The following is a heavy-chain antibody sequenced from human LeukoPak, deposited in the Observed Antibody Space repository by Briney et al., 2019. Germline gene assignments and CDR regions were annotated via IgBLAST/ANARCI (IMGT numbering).Heavy chain of an antibody. J-gene: IGHJ4*02. D-gene: IGHD1-26*01. CDR1: GFTFNNYA. CDR2: INGDGGST. V-gene: IGHV3-64D*06. Sequence: PGGSLRLSCSASGFTFNNYALHWVRQAPGKGLEYVSGINGDGGSTYYADSVRGRFTISRDNSKNTLYLQMSSLRPEDTAVYYCVKSDNIVGATYFDCWGQGTLVTVSS. CDR3: VKSDNIVGATYFDC.